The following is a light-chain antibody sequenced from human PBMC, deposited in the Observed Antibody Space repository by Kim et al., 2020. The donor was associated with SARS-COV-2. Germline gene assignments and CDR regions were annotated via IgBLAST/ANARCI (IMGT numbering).Light chain of an antibody. Sequence: PASLSCRSSHSRVCGDGNTYLNWFHQMPGQSPRRLIYKVSSRDSGVPDRFSGSGSGTDFTLQISRVEAEDVGVYYCMQGTHWPFTFGPGTKVDIK. V-gene: IGKV2-30*01. CDR2: KVS. CDR3: MQGTHWPFT. CDR1: HSRVCGDGNTY. J-gene: IGKJ3*01.